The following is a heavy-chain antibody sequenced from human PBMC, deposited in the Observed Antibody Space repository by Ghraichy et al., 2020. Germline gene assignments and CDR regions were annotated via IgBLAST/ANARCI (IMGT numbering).Heavy chain of an antibody. CDR1: GFTVSSNY. CDR3: ARVRRAAAGIYYFDY. Sequence: GESLNISCAASGFTVSSNYMSWVRQAPGKGLEWVSVIYSGGSTYYADSVKGRFTISRDNSKNTLYLQMNSLRAEDTAVYYCARVRRAAAGIYYFDYWGQGTLVTVSS. V-gene: IGHV3-53*01. D-gene: IGHD6-13*01. CDR2: IYSGGST. J-gene: IGHJ4*02.